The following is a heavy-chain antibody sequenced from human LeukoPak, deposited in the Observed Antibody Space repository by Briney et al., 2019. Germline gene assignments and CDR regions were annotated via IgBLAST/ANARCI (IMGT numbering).Heavy chain of an antibody. Sequence: SETLSLTCTLSGGSISSYYWSWIRQPPGKGLEWIGYIYYSGSTNYNPSLKSRVTISVDTSKNQFSLKLSSVTAADTAVYYCARHSGYNSDYWGQGTLVTVSS. CDR3: ARHSGYNSDY. CDR1: GGSISSYY. V-gene: IGHV4-59*08. J-gene: IGHJ4*02. CDR2: IYYSGST. D-gene: IGHD5-12*01.